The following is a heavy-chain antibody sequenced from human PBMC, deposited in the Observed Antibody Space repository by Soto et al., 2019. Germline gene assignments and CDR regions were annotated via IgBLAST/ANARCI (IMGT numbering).Heavy chain of an antibody. Sequence: GGSLRLSCAASGFDFRNYAMHWVRQSPGKGPEWVAITSDDGVIQYYADSVKGRFTISRDNSKNTLYLQMTSLRSEDAAVYFCARAVDAAMDPLDYWGQGTLVTVSS. CDR2: TSDDGVIQ. CDR1: GFDFRNYA. J-gene: IGHJ4*02. D-gene: IGHD6-13*01. CDR3: ARAVDAAMDPLDY. V-gene: IGHV3-30-3*01.